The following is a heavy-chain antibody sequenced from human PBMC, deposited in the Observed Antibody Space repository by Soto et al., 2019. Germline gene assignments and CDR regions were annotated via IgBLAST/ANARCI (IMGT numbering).Heavy chain of an antibody. J-gene: IGHJ4*02. CDR2: INHSGRT. Sequence: QVQLQQWGAGLLKPSETLSLTCAVYGGSFSGYYWSWIRQSPGKGLEWIGEINHSGRTNYNPSLKSRVPISVDTSKNQFSLKLSSVTAADTAVYYCASVFPHPGSYYIGDYWGQGTQVTVSS. D-gene: IGHD3-10*01. CDR1: GGSFSGYY. V-gene: IGHV4-34*01. CDR3: ASVFPHPGSYYIGDY.